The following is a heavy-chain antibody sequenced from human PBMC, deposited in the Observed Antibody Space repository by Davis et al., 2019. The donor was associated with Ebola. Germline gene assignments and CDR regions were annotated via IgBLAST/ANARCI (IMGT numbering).Heavy chain of an antibody. CDR3: ARPWYSGTYYDAYDI. CDR1: GGPIRGDSYY. V-gene: IGHV4-39*01. D-gene: IGHD1-26*01. Sequence: SETLSLTCTVSGGPIRGDSYYWGWIRQPPGKGLEWVGSFSYGDNTHYYNPSLRSRVTISVDTSRNQFSLKLSSATAADTAVYYCARPWYSGTYYDAYDIWGQGTMVAVSS. CDR2: FSYGDNT. J-gene: IGHJ3*02.